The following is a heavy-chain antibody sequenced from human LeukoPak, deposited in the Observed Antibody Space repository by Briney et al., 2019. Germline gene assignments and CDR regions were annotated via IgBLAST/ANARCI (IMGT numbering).Heavy chain of an antibody. CDR1: GFTFSSYS. J-gene: IGHJ4*02. Sequence: GGSLRLSCAASGFTFSSYSMNWVRQAPGKGLEWVSSISSSSSYIYYADSVKGRFTISRDNAKKSLYLQMNSLRAEDTAVYYCARVRAAALDYWGQGTLVTVSS. V-gene: IGHV3-21*01. D-gene: IGHD6-13*01. CDR2: ISSSSSYI. CDR3: ARVRAAALDY.